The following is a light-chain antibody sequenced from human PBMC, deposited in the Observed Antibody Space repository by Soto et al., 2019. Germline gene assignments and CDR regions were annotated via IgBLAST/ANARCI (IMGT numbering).Light chain of an antibody. J-gene: IGKJ3*01. Sequence: DIELTQSPSSLTASVGDRVTIACRSSQHINIYLNWYQQKPGNSPKLLIFESSSLQSGVPSRFSGSGSRRDFTLTISSLQREDFATYFCQQTSTAPFTFGPGTKVDIK. CDR3: QQTSTAPFT. CDR1: QHINIY. V-gene: IGKV1-39*01. CDR2: ESS.